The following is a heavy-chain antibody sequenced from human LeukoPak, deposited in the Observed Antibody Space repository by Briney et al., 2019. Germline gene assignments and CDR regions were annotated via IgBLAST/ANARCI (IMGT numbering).Heavy chain of an antibody. Sequence: GASVKVSCKASGYTFTSYYMHWVRQAPGQGLEWMGRIIPILGIANYAQKFQGRVTITADKSTSTAYMELSSLRSEDTAVYYCARGCVPYSSGWCPSPLRLRGMDVWGQGTTVTVSS. CDR3: ARGCVPYSSGWCPSPLRLRGMDV. J-gene: IGHJ6*02. CDR1: GYTFTSYY. D-gene: IGHD6-19*01. V-gene: IGHV1-69*04. CDR2: IIPILGIA.